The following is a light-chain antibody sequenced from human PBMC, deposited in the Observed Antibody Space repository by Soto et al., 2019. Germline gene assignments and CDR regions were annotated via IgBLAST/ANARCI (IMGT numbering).Light chain of an antibody. V-gene: IGKV1-5*03. CDR3: PQYSTYPWT. J-gene: IGKJ1*01. CDR2: KTS. Sequence: DVQMTQSPSTLSASVGDRVTITCRASQTINNWLAWYQQRPGKAPTFLLYKTSPLETGVPSRLSGSGPGTAFTLTISSLQPEDFAIDDCPQYSTYPWTCGHGTRVES. CDR1: QTINNW.